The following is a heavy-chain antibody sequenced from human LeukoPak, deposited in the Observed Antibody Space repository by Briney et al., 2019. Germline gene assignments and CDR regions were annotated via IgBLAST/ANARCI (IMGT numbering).Heavy chain of an antibody. J-gene: IGHJ4*02. CDR1: GFTFTDFA. D-gene: IGHD5-12*01. Sequence: PGGSLRLSCAASGFTFTDFAISWVRQAPGKGLEWVSTTSGSAYTTYYANSVKGRFTISRDNSKNTLYLQMHSLRAEDTAIFYCARGSFTGFDLYFDSWGQGTLVTVSS. CDR3: ARGSFTGFDLYFDS. CDR2: TSGSAYTT. V-gene: IGHV3-23*01.